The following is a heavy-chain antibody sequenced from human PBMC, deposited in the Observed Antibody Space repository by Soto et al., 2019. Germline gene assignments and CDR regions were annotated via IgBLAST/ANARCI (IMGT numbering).Heavy chain of an antibody. J-gene: IGHJ6*02. CDR3: ARDEPPNHSSGWDHYYYYGMDV. D-gene: IGHD6-19*01. CDR1: GYTFTSYG. Sequence: QVQLVQSGAEVKKPGASVKVSCKASGYTFTSYGISWVRQAPGQGLEWMGWISAYNGNTNYAQKLQGRVTMTTDTSTSTAYMELRSLRSDDTAVYYCARDEPPNHSSGWDHYYYYGMDVWGQGTTVTVSS. CDR2: ISAYNGNT. V-gene: IGHV1-18*01.